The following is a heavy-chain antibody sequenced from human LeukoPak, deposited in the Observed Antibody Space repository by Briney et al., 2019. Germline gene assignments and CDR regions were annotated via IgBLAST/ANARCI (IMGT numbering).Heavy chain of an antibody. CDR3: ARQPVARSAFDI. D-gene: IGHD2-2*01. CDR1: GGSISSYY. V-gene: IGHV4-59*08. Sequence: SETLSLTCTVSGGSISSYYWSWIRQPPGKGLEWIGYIYYSGSTNYNPSLKSRVTISVDTSKNQFSLKLSSVTAADTAVYYCARQPVARSAFDIWGQGTMVTVSS. CDR2: IYYSGST. J-gene: IGHJ3*02.